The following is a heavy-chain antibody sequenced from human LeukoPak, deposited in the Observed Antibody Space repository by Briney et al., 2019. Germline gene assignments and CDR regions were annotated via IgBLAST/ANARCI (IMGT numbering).Heavy chain of an antibody. CDR2: IRYDGSNK. V-gene: IGHV3-30*02. Sequence: GGSLRLSCAASGFTFSSYGMHWVRQAPGNGLEWVAFIRYDGSNKYYADSVKGRFTISRDNSKSTLYLQMNSLRAEDTAVYYCAKERTVTTGTYDAFDIWGQGTMVTVSS. D-gene: IGHD4-17*01. J-gene: IGHJ3*02. CDR3: AKERTVTTGTYDAFDI. CDR1: GFTFSSYG.